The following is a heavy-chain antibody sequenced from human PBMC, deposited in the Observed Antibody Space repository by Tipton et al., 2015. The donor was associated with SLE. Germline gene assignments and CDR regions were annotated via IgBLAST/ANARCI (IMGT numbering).Heavy chain of an antibody. CDR3: ARDSYGFWSGSHYYFYYMDV. Sequence: TLSLTCTVSGGSISSESWSWIRQSPGKGLEWIGYVYNSGSTSYNPSLKSRVTISVDTSKNQFSLKLSSVTAADTAVYYCARDSYGFWSGSHYYFYYMDVWGKGTTVTVSS. D-gene: IGHD3-3*01. CDR2: VYNSGST. J-gene: IGHJ6*03. CDR1: GGSISSES. V-gene: IGHV4-59*01.